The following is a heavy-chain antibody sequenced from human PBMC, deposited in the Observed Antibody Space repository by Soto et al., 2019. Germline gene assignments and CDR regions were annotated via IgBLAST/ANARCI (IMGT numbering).Heavy chain of an antibody. CDR2: TYYRSKWYN. CDR3: ARDRWDYDSSGYEMVLDY. V-gene: IGHV6-1*01. D-gene: IGHD3-22*01. Sequence: SQTLSLTCAISGDSVSSNSAAWNWIRQSPSRGLEWLGRTYYRSKWYNDYAVSVKSRITINPDTSKNQFSLQLNSVTPEDTAVYYCARDRWDYDSSGYEMVLDYWGQGTLVTVSS. J-gene: IGHJ4*02. CDR1: GDSVSSNSAA.